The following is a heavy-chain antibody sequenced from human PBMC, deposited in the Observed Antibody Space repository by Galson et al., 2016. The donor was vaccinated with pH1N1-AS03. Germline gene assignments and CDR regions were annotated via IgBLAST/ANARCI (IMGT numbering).Heavy chain of an antibody. D-gene: IGHD3-9*01. Sequence: SLRLSCAASGFTVSSNYMSWVRQAPGKGLEWVSVIYSGGGTDYADSVKDRFIISRGIYKNMLDLQMNSLRGEDSAVYYCARDHGRYSLLNWGQGTLVTVSS. CDR3: ARDHGRYSLLN. CDR1: GFTVSSNY. V-gene: IGHV3-53*05. CDR2: IYSGGGT. J-gene: IGHJ4*02.